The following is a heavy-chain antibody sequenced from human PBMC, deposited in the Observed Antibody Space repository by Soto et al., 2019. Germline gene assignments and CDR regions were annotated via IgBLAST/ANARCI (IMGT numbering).Heavy chain of an antibody. D-gene: IGHD3-9*01. CDR2: ISGSGGST. Sequence: GGSLRLSCAASGFTFSSYAMSWVRQAPGKGLEWVSAISGSGGSTYYADSVKGRFTISRDNSKNTLYLQMNSLRAEDKAVYYCANLGGIKNQTHRYFDWLQYYYYYYYMDVWGKGTTVTVSS. J-gene: IGHJ6*03. V-gene: IGHV3-23*01. CDR3: ANLGGIKNQTHRYFDWLQYYYYYYYMDV. CDR1: GFTFSSYA.